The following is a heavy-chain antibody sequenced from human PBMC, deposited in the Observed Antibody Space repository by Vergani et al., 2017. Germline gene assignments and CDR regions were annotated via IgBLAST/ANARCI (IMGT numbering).Heavy chain of an antibody. Sequence: EVQLVQSGAEVKKPGATMTISCKVSGYTFTAHYIHWVKQAPGKGLEWMGLGDPEDGETIYAEKFKGRVTIAADTSTDTAHLELSSLRSEDTAVYYCATPQTVTTGGMEVWGQGTTVIVSS. J-gene: IGHJ6*02. D-gene: IGHD4-17*01. CDR2: GDPEDGET. CDR1: GYTFTAHY. CDR3: ATPQTVTTGGMEV. V-gene: IGHV1-69-2*01.